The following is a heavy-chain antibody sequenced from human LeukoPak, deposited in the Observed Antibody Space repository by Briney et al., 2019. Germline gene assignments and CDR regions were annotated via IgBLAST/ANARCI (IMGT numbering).Heavy chain of an antibody. J-gene: IGHJ5*02. CDR1: GGSFSGYY. CDR3: ARDLLGYCSSTSCYSNWFDP. Sequence: SETLSLTCAVYGGSFSGYYWSWLRQPPGKGLEWIGEINHSGSTNYNPSLKSRVTISVDTSKDQFSLKLSSVTAADTAVYYCARDLLGYCSSTSCYSNWFDPWGQGTLVTVSS. CDR2: INHSGST. V-gene: IGHV4-34*01. D-gene: IGHD2-2*02.